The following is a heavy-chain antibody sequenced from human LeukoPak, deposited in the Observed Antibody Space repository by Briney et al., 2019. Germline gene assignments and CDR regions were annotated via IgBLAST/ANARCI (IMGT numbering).Heavy chain of an antibody. D-gene: IGHD3-16*02. CDR3: ARGVGRYDYVWGSYLEYFQH. CDR1: GGSISSYY. J-gene: IGHJ1*01. CDR2: IYTSGST. V-gene: IGHV4-4*07. Sequence: SETLSLTCTVSGGSISSYYWSRIRQPAGKGLEWIGRIYTSGSTNYNPSLKSRVTISVDTSKNQFSLKLSSVTAADTAVYYCARGVGRYDYVWGSYLEYFQHWGQGTLVTVSS.